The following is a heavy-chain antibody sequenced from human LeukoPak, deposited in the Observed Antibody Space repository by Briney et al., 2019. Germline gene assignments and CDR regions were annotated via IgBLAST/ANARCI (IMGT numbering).Heavy chain of an antibody. CDR3: AKARRERWYGDAFDI. D-gene: IGHD6-13*01. Sequence: GSLRLSCAASGFTFSSFGMHWIRQAPGKGLEWVAFIRFDGSNKYYADSVKGRFTISRDNSKNTLYLQMSSLRPEDTAVYYCAKARRERWYGDAFDIWGQGTMVTVSS. V-gene: IGHV3-30*02. CDR1: GFTFSSFG. J-gene: IGHJ3*02. CDR2: IRFDGSNK.